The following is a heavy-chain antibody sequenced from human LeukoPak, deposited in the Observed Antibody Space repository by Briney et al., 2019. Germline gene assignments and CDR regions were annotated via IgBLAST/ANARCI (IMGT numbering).Heavy chain of an antibody. CDR2: MYYSGST. CDR3: ARHPNYHYHYMDV. CDR1: GGSISSSSYY. J-gene: IGHJ6*03. V-gene: IGHV4-39*01. Sequence: SETLSLTCTASGGSISSSSYYWGWIRQPPGKGLEWIGSMYYSGSTYYNPSLKSRVTISVDTSKNQFSLKVSSVTAADTAVYYCARHPNYHYHYMDVWGKGTTVTISS.